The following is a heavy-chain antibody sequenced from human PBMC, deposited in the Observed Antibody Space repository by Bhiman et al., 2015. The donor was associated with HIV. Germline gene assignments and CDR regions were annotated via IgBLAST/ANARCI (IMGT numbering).Heavy chain of an antibody. CDR2: IKSKTDGGTT. J-gene: IGHJ4*02. D-gene: IGHD2-2*01. CDR1: GFTFSNAW. V-gene: IGHV3-15*01. Sequence: EVQLVESGGGVVKPGGSLRLSCVVSGFTFSNAWMSWVRQAPGKGLEWVGRIKSKTDGGTTDYPAPVKGRFTISRDDSKNTLYLQMNSLITEDTAVYYCATSPAILYFFDSWGQGALVTVSS. CDR3: ATSPAILYFFDS.